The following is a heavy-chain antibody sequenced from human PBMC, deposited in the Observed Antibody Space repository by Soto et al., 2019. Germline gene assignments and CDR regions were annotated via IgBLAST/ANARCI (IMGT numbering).Heavy chain of an antibody. J-gene: IGHJ4*02. V-gene: IGHV3-30-3*01. D-gene: IGHD5-12*01. CDR1: GFTFSSYA. CDR2: ISYDGSNK. CDR3: ARAVKDIVATKYYFDY. Sequence: GGSLRLSCAASGFTFSSYAMHWVRQAPGKGLEWVAVISYDGSNKYYADSVKGRFTISRDNSKNTLYLQMNSLRAEDTAVYYCARAVKDIVATKYYFDYWGQGTLVTVSS.